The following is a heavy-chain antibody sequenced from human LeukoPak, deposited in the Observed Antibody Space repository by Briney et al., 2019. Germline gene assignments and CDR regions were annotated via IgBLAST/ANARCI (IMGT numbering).Heavy chain of an antibody. CDR3: ARGNGYDWGSWFDP. V-gene: IGHV4-30-4*01. Sequence: PSETLSLTCTVSGGSISSGDYYWSWIRQPPWKGLEWIGYIYYSGSTYYNPSLKSRVTISVDTSKIQFSLKLSSVTAADTAVYYCARGNGYDWGSWFDPWGQGTLVTVSS. CDR1: GGSISSGDYY. J-gene: IGHJ5*02. D-gene: IGHD3-16*01. CDR2: IYYSGST.